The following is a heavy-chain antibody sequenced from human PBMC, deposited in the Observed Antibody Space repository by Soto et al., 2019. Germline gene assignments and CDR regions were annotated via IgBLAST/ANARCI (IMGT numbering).Heavy chain of an antibody. V-gene: IGHV4-59*01. Sequence: QVQLQESGPGLVKPSETLALTCTVSGGSISSYYWSWIRQPPGKGLEWIGYIYYSGSTNYNPSLKSRVPISVDTSKNQFSLKLSSVTAADTAVYYCARDQGDYCSGGSCYSGYYFDYWGQGALVTVSS. J-gene: IGHJ4*02. CDR2: IYYSGST. CDR1: GGSISSYY. CDR3: ARDQGDYCSGGSCYSGYYFDY. D-gene: IGHD2-15*01.